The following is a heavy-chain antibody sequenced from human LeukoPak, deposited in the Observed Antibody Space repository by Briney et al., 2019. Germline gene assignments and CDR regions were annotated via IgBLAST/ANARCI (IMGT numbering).Heavy chain of an antibody. CDR1: GFSFSDAW. D-gene: IGHD3-10*01. Sequence: GGSLRLSCAASGFSFSDAWMSWVRQIPGKGLEWVGRIESKTDGGTTDYAAPVKGRFTISRDDSKNTAYLQMDSLKTEDTAVYYCTGNYYGSGSYADFDYWGQGTLVTVSS. J-gene: IGHJ4*02. CDR2: IESKTDGGTT. CDR3: TGNYYGSGSYADFDY. V-gene: IGHV3-15*04.